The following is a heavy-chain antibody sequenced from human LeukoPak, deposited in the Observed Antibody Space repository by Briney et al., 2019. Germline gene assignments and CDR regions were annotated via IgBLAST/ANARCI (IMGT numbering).Heavy chain of an antibody. CDR3: ARWGTRSAYSVVDY. J-gene: IGHJ4*02. Sequence: ASVKVSRKASGGTFSSYAISWVRQAPGQGLEWMGGIIPIFGTANYAQKFQGRVTITADESTSTAYMELSSLRSEDTAVYYCARWGTRSAYSVVDYWGQGTLVTVPS. V-gene: IGHV1-69*13. D-gene: IGHD2-21*01. CDR2: IIPIFGTA. CDR1: GGTFSSYA.